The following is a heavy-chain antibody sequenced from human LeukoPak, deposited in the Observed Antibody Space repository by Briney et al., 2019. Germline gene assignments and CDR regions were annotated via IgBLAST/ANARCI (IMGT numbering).Heavy chain of an antibody. CDR3: AKEGIVANCRYFDY. D-gene: IGHD5-12*01. CDR2: IRYDGSNK. J-gene: IGHJ4*02. Sequence: GGSLRLSCAASGFTFSSYGMHCVRQAPGRGRVGGAFIRYDGSNKYYADSVKGRFTISRDNSKNTLYLQMNSLRAEDTAVYYCAKEGIVANCRYFDYWGQGTLVTVSS. CDR1: GFTFSSYG. V-gene: IGHV3-30*02.